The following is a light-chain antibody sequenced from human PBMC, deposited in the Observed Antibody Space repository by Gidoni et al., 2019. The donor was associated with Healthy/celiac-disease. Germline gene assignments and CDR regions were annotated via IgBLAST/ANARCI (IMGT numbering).Light chain of an antibody. Sequence: QSALTQPASVSGSPGQSITISCTGTSSDVGSYNLVSWYQQHPGKAPKLMIYEGSKRPSGVSNRFSGSKSGNTASLTISGLQAEDEADYYCCSYAGSSTWVFSRGTKLTVL. J-gene: IGLJ3*02. V-gene: IGLV2-23*01. CDR3: CSYAGSSTWV. CDR2: EGS. CDR1: SSDVGSYNL.